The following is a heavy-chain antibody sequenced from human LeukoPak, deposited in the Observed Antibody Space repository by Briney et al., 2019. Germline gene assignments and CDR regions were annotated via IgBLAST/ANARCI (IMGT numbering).Heavy chain of an antibody. V-gene: IGHV3-21*01. J-gene: IGHJ3*02. CDR3: ARDHEQVVQLDAFDI. CDR1: GFTFSSYS. D-gene: IGHD1-1*01. Sequence: GGSLRLSCAASGFTFSSYSMNWVRQAPGKGLEWLSSISSSGTYIYYADSVKGRFTISRDDAKNSLYLQMNSLRAEDTAVYYCARDHEQVVQLDAFDIWGQGTMVTVSS. CDR2: ISSSGTYI.